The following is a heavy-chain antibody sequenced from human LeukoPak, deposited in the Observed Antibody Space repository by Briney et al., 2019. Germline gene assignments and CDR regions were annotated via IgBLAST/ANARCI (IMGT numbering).Heavy chain of an antibody. CDR3: ATLGGYSYGYNY. J-gene: IGHJ4*02. CDR1: GGSISSSSDY. Sequence: SETLSLPCTVSGGSISSSSDYWVWLRQPPGQGLEWFGSNYYSGSTYYNPSLKSRVTISVDTSKNQFSLKLSSVTAADTAVYYCATLGGYSYGYNYWGQGTLVTVSS. V-gene: IGHV4-39*01. D-gene: IGHD5-18*01. CDR2: NYYSGST.